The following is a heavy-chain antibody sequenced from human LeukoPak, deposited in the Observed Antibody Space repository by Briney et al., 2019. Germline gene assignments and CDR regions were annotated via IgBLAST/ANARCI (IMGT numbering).Heavy chain of an antibody. J-gene: IGHJ6*04. CDR3: ATRSAGGYQLPSSYYYYGMDV. CDR2: IIPIFGTA. CDR1: GGTFSSYA. V-gene: IGHV1-69*06. Sequence: SVKVSCKASGGTFSSYAISWVRQAPGQGLEWMGGIIPIFGTANYAQKFQGRVTITADKSTSTAYMELSSLRSEDTAVYYCATRSAGGYQLPSSYYYYGMDVWGKGTTVTVSS. D-gene: IGHD2-2*01.